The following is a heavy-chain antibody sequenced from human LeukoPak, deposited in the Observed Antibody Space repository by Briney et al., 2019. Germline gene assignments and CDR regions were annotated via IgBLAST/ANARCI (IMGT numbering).Heavy chain of an antibody. CDR2: IRYDGSNK. V-gene: IGHV3-30*02. CDR1: GFTFSSYG. D-gene: IGHD3-22*01. CDR3: AKDIVIRSDYYDSSGPDY. Sequence: GGSLRLSCAASGFTFSSYGMHWVRQAPGKGLEWVAFIRYDGSNKYYADSVKGRFTISRDNSKNTLYLQMSSLRAEDTAVYYCAKDIVIRSDYYDSSGPDYWGQGTLVTVSS. J-gene: IGHJ4*02.